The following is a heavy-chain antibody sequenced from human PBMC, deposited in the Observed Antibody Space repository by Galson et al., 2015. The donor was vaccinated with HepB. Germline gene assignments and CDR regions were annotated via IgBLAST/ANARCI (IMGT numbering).Heavy chain of an antibody. D-gene: IGHD3-16*01. V-gene: IGHV5-51*01. CDR2: IYTAYSDA. Sequence: QSGAEVKKPGESLKISCKGSGYNFATHWIGWVRQMPGKGLEWVGIIYTAYSDARYSPSFQGQVTISADKSISTAYLQWSSLKASDTAMYYCASLRGTDPLGFDYWGQGTLVTVSS. J-gene: IGHJ4*02. CDR3: ASLRGTDPLGFDY. CDR1: GYNFATHW.